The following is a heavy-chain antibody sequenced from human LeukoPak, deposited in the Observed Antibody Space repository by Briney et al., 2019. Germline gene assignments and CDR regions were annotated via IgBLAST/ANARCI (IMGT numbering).Heavy chain of an antibody. V-gene: IGHV4-4*07. Sequence: SETLSLTCTVSGGSISSYYWSWIRQPPGKGLEWIGRIYSSGSTNYNPSLKSRVTMSVDTSKNQFSLKLSSVTAADTAVYYCARVSTSWYQDWYFDLWGRGTLVTVSS. CDR2: IYSSGST. CDR1: GGSISSYY. J-gene: IGHJ2*01. CDR3: ARVSTSWYQDWYFDL. D-gene: IGHD6-13*01.